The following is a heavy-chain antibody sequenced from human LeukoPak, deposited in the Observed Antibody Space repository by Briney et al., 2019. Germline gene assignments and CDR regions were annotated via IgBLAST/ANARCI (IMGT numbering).Heavy chain of an antibody. J-gene: IGHJ4*02. CDR1: GGSFSGYY. V-gene: IGHV4-34*01. D-gene: IGHD3-3*01. CDR2: INHSGST. Sequence: PSETLSLTCAVYGGSFSGYYWSWIRQPPGKGLEWIGEINHSGSTNYNPSLKSRVTISVDTSKNRFSLKLSSVTAADTAVYYCARAGWSGYPVGSVGRPFDYWGQGTLVTVSS. CDR3: ARAGWSGYPVGSVGRPFDY.